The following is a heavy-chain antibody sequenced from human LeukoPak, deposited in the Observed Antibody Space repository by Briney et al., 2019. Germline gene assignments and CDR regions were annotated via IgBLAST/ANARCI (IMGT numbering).Heavy chain of an antibody. CDR3: ARAGPAASRRNWFDP. CDR2: IIPIFGTT. J-gene: IGHJ5*02. CDR1: GGTFSSYA. V-gene: IGHV1-69*01. D-gene: IGHD6-13*01. Sequence: SVKVSCKASGGTFSSYAISWVRQAPGQGLEWMGEIIPIFGTTNYAQKFQGRVTITADESTSTAYLEVSSLTSEDTAIYYCARAGPAASRRNWFDPWGQGTLVTVSS.